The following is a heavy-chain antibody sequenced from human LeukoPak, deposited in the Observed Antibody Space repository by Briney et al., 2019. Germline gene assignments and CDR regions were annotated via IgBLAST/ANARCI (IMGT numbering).Heavy chain of an antibody. CDR2: ISYDGSNK. J-gene: IGHJ4*02. V-gene: IGHV3-30-3*01. D-gene: IGHD5-12*01. CDR1: GFTFSSYA. CDR3: ARDADEVDLYLFDY. Sequence: GGSLRLSCAASGFTFSSYAMHWVRQAPGKGLEWVAVISYDGSNKYYADSAKGRFTISRDNSKNTLYLQMNSLRAEDTAVYYCARDADEVDLYLFDYWGQGTLVTVSS.